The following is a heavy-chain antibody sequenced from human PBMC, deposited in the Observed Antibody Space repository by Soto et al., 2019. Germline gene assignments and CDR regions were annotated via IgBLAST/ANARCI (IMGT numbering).Heavy chain of an antibody. V-gene: IGHV3-23*01. CDR3: AKVRKAAAGYYYYYGMDV. J-gene: IGHJ6*02. CDR1: GFTFSTYA. D-gene: IGHD6-13*01. CDR2: INTSGGAP. Sequence: PGGSLRLSCATSGFTFSTYAMSWVRQAPGKGPEWVSTINTSGGAPYYADSVKGRFTISRDNSKNTLHLQMNSLRAEDTAVYYCAKVRKAAAGYYYYYGMDVWGQGTTVTVSS.